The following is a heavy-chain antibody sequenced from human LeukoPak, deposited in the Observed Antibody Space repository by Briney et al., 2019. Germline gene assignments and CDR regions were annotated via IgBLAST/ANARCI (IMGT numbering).Heavy chain of an antibody. CDR2: ISSSSSYI. V-gene: IGHV3-21*01. CDR3: ERGEYQLLSLYYYYGMDV. D-gene: IGHD2-2*01. Sequence: GGSLRLSCAASGFTFSSDSMNWVRQAPGKGLEWVSSISSSSSYIYYADSVKGRFTIPRDNAKNSLYLQMNSLRAEDTAVYYCERGEYQLLSLYYYYGMDVWGQGTTVSVSS. CDR1: GFTFSSDS. J-gene: IGHJ6*02.